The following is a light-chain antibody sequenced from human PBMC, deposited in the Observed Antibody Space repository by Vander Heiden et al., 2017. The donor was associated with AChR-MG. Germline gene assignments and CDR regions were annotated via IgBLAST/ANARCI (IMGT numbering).Light chain of an antibody. J-gene: IGKJ3*01. CDR3: QQYYSTPFT. CDR1: QSVLYSSNNKDY. CDR2: WAS. V-gene: IGKV4-1*01. Sequence: DIVMTQSPDSLAVSLGERATINCKSSQSVLYSSNNKDYLAWYRQKPGQPPQLLIYWASTRQSGVPDRFSGSGSGTDFTLTISSLQAEDVAVYYCQQYYSTPFTFGPGTKVDIK.